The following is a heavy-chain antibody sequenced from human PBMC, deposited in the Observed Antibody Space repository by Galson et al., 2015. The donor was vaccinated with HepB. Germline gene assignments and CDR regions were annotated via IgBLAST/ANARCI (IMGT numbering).Heavy chain of an antibody. CDR3: ARSPLGAWAVLGWFDP. CDR2: ISAYNGDT. J-gene: IGHJ5*02. D-gene: IGHD6-19*01. V-gene: IGHV1-18*01. Sequence: SVKVSCKASGYYFSSYGFNWVRQAPGQGLQWVGWISAYNGDTKYSERFQGRVTMTTDTSTTTASMELRSPTSDDTAVYYCARSPLGAWAVLGWFDPWGQGTLVTVSS. CDR1: GYYFSSYG.